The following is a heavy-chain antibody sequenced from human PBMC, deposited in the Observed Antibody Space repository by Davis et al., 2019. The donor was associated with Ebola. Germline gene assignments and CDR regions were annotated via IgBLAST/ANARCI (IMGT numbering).Heavy chain of an antibody. CDR3: ARGDGYNFFDY. CDR2: FYISGAT. Sequence: GGSLRLSCAASGFTVSSKYMSWVRQAPGKGLEWVSVFYISGATYYADSVKGRFTISRDNSKNTMYLQMNSLRAEDTAVYYCARGDGYNFFDYWGQGTLVTVSS. D-gene: IGHD5-24*01. CDR1: GFTVSSKY. J-gene: IGHJ4*02. V-gene: IGHV3-53*01.